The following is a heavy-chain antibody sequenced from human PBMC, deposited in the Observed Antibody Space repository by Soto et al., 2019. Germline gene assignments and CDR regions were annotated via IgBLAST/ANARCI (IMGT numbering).Heavy chain of an antibody. D-gene: IGHD3-10*01. J-gene: IGHJ5*02. CDR1: GGSISSGGYY. Sequence: SETLSLTCTVSGGSISSGGYYWSWIRQHPGKGLEWIGYIYYSGSTYYNPSLKSRVTISVDTSKNQFSLKLSSVTAADTAVYYCARDCNYGSGRWYNWFDPWGQGTLVTVSS. V-gene: IGHV4-31*03. CDR3: ARDCNYGSGRWYNWFDP. CDR2: IYYSGST.